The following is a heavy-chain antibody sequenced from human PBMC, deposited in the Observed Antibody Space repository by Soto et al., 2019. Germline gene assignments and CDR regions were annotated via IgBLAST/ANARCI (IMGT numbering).Heavy chain of an antibody. V-gene: IGHV4-31*03. CDR1: GGSISSGGYY. CDR2: IYYSGST. Sequence: QVQLQESGPGLVKPSQTLSLTCTVSGGSISSGGYYWSWIRQPPGKGLEWIGYIYYSGSTYYHPSLKSRVTISVDTSKNQFSLKLSSVTAADTAVYYCAREGANDYGDYFDYWGQGTLVTVSS. J-gene: IGHJ4*02. D-gene: IGHD4-17*01. CDR3: AREGANDYGDYFDY.